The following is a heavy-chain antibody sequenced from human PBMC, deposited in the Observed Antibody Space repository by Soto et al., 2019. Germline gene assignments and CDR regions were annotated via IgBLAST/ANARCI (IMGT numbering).Heavy chain of an antibody. V-gene: IGHV3-74*01. D-gene: IGHD3-3*01. Sequence: EVQLVESGGGLVQPGGSLRLSCAASGFTFSSYWMHWVRHAPGKGLVWVSRINSDGCSTSYADSVKGRFTISRDNAKNTLYLQMNSLRAEDTAVYYCARVRLRFLHKEPFEYWGQGTLVTVSS. CDR3: ARVRLRFLHKEPFEY. J-gene: IGHJ4*02. CDR2: INSDGCST. CDR1: GFTFSSYW.